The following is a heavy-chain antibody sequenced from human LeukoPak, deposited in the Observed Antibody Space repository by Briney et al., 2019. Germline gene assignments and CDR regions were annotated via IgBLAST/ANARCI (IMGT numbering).Heavy chain of an antibody. CDR1: GDSINSLDL. CDR3: AGLVGRYSSGLYYYYFDY. Sequence: SGTLSLTCAVSGDSINSLDLWSWVRQPPGKGLEWIGEMYLSGTTHSNPSVKSQVTISIDKSKNQFFLNLSSVTAADTAVYYCAGLVGRYSSGLYYYYFDYWGQGTLVTVSS. D-gene: IGHD3-22*01. CDR2: MYLSGTT. J-gene: IGHJ4*02. V-gene: IGHV4-4*02.